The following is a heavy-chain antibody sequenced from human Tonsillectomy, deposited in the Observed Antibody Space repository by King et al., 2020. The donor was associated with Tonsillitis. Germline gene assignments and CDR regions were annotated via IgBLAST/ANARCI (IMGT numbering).Heavy chain of an antibody. D-gene: IGHD2-21*01. J-gene: IGHJ4*02. CDR3: ARHGSAYSVDY. CDR2: IHANTGIT. CDR1: GFTFSSYG. Sequence: VQLVDSGGGLVQPGGSLRLSCEASGFTFSSYGMSWVRQAPGKGLEWVSLIHANTGITSYADSVRGRFTISRANSKNTLDLQMNSLRADDTAVYYCARHGSAYSVDYWGQGTLVTVSS. V-gene: IGHV3-23*03.